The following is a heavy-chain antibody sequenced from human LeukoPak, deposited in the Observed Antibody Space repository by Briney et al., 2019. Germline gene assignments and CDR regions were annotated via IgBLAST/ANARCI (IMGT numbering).Heavy chain of an antibody. CDR1: GGTFSSYA. CDR3: ARSVLSDTAMAGRGGYYYYYMDV. D-gene: IGHD5-18*01. J-gene: IGHJ6*03. CDR2: IIPIFGTA. V-gene: IGHV1-69*13. Sequence: ASVKVSCKASGGTFSSYAMSWVRQAPGQGLEWMGGIIPIFGTANYAQKFQGRVTITADESTSRAYIELSSLRSEDTAVYYCARSVLSDTAMAGRGGYYYYYMDVWGKGTTVTVSS.